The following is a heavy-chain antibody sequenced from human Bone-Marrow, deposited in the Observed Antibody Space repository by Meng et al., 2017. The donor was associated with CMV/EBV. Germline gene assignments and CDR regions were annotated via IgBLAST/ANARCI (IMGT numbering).Heavy chain of an antibody. CDR3: ARLSSSRVSGYFDY. D-gene: IGHD6-6*01. CDR2: IGTAGDT. J-gene: IGHJ4*02. Sequence: GGSLRPSCAASGFTFSSYDMHWVRQATGKGLEWVSAIGTAGDTYYPGSVKGRFTISRENAKNSLYLQMNSLRAGDTAVYYCARLSSSRVSGYFDYWGQGTLVTVSS. V-gene: IGHV3-13*01. CDR1: GFTFSSYD.